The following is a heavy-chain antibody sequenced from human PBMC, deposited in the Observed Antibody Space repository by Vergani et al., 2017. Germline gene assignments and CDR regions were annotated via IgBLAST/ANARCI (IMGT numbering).Heavy chain of an antibody. CDR3: ASGPTGYGDPIGYFDY. D-gene: IGHD5-12*01. CDR1: GGTFSSYA. Sequence: QVQLVQSGAEVKKPGSSVKVSCKASGGTFSSYAISWVRQAPGQGLEWMGGIIPIFGTANYAQKFQGRVTITADESTSTAYMELSSLRSEDTAVYYCASGPTGYGDPIGYFDYWGQGTLVTVSS. CDR2: IIPIFGTA. J-gene: IGHJ4*02. V-gene: IGHV1-69*01.